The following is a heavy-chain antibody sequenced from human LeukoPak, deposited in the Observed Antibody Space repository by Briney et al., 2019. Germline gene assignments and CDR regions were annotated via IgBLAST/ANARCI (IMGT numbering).Heavy chain of an antibody. CDR3: AREHALAEYFDH. V-gene: IGHV3-74*01. J-gene: IGHJ4*02. CDR1: GFSFSSYW. Sequence: PGGSLRLSCAASGFSFSSYWMHWVRQAPGKGLVWISRIKNDGSRASYADSVKGRFTISRDNAKNTLFLQLNSLRVEDTAVYYCAREHALAEYFDHWSQGSLVTVSS. CDR2: IKNDGSRA. D-gene: IGHD2-2*01.